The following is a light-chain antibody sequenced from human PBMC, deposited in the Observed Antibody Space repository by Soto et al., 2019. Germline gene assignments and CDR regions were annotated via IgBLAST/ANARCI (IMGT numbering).Light chain of an antibody. CDR1: SSNIGSNT. J-gene: IGLJ2*01. CDR3: AAWDDSLSGVV. CDR2: SNN. V-gene: IGLV1-44*01. Sequence: QSVLTQPPSASGTPGQRVTISCSGSSSNIGSNTVTWYQQLPGTAPKLLIYSNNQRPSGVPDRFSGSKSGTSASLAISGLQSVDEADYYCAAWDDSLSGVVFGGGTKLTVL.